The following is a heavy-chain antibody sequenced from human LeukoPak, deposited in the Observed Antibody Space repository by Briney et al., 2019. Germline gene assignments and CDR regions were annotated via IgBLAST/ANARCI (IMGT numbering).Heavy chain of an antibody. CDR3: ARVGGTNYYYYGMDV. J-gene: IGHJ6*02. CDR1: VGSVNSGCDY. Sequence: SETLSLTCTVSVGSVNSGCDYWNWIRQPPGKGLELIGYIYYSGSTNYNPSLKSRVTISVDTSKNQFSLKLSSVTAADTAVYYCARVGGTNYYYYGMDVWGQGTTVTVSS. D-gene: IGHD1-26*01. V-gene: IGHV4-61*01. CDR2: IYYSGST.